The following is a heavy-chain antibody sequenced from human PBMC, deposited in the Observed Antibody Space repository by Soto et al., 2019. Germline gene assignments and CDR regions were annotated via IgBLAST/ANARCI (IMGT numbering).Heavy chain of an antibody. J-gene: IGHJ6*02. CDR2: ISYDGSNK. CDR1: GFTFSSYG. D-gene: IGHD2-8*01. Sequence: GGSLRLSCAASGFTFSSYGMHWVRQAPGKGLEWVAVISYDGSNKYYADSVKGRFTISRDNSKNTLYLQMNSLGAEDTAVYYCAKTSGGSKLVLMLLTPLAATYGMDVWGQGTTVTVSS. CDR3: AKTSGGSKLVLMLLTPLAATYGMDV. V-gene: IGHV3-30*18.